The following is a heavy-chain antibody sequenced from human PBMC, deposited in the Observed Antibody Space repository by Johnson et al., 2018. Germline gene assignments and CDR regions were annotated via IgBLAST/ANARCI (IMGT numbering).Heavy chain of an antibody. CDR2: INNSGSS. J-gene: IGHJ4*02. D-gene: IGHD6-13*01. CDR3: ARGYSANRRSWNY. CDR1: GGSFSGYY. V-gene: IGHV4-34*01. Sequence: QVQLQQWGAGLLKXSETXSLXCGVYGGSFSGYYWTWIRQSPGKGLEWIGEINNSGSSNYNPSLKSRVTISVDTSKNQFSLKLSSVTAADTAVYYCARGYSANRRSWNYWGQGTLVTVSS.